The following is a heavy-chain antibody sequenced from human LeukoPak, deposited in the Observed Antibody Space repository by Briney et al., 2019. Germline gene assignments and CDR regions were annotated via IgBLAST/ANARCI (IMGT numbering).Heavy chain of an antibody. CDR3: ARGRKVLTYYYYYYMDV. D-gene: IGHD1-1*01. V-gene: IGHV4-39*07. CDR1: GGSISSDY. J-gene: IGHJ6*03. CDR2: IYFGGST. Sequence: SETLSLTCTISGGSISSDYWGWIRQPPGKGLEWIGNIYFGGSTYYNPSLKSRVTISVDTSKNQFSLKLSSVTAADTAVYYCARGRKVLTYYYYYYMDVWGKGTTVTVSS.